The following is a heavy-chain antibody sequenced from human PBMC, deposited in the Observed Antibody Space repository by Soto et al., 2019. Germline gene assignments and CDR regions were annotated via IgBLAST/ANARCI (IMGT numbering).Heavy chain of an antibody. Sequence: GGSLRLSGAASGFTFSSYSIHWVRQAPCKGLEWVAVISYDGINKYYADSVKGRFTISRDNSKNTLYLQMNSLRAEDTAVYYCARDSDKEGMDVWGQGTTVTVSS. V-gene: IGHV3-30-3*01. CDR2: ISYDGINK. J-gene: IGHJ6*02. CDR1: GFTFSSYS. CDR3: ARDSDKEGMDV. D-gene: IGHD2-15*01.